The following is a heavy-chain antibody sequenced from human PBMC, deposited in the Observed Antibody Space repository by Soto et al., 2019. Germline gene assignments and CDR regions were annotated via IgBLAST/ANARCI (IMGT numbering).Heavy chain of an antibody. V-gene: IGHV3-30*18. CDR3: AKDKRIAVAGRGNYYYYNMDV. Sequence: GGSLRLSCAGSGFAFSSYGMYWVRQAPGKGLEWVAVVSYDGSNEFYADSVKGRFTISRDNSKNTLYLQMHSLRAEDTAVYYCAKDKRIAVAGRGNYYYYNMDVWGQGTTVTVSS. CDR1: GFAFSSYG. D-gene: IGHD6-19*01. CDR2: VSYDGSNE. J-gene: IGHJ6*01.